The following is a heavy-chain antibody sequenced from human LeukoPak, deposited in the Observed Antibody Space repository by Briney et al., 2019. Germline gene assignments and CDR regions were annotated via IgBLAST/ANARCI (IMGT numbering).Heavy chain of an antibody. J-gene: IGHJ4*02. V-gene: IGHV4-34*01. D-gene: IGHD1-26*01. CDR1: GGSFSGYY. CDR2: INHSGST. CDR3: ARIVGVTVYFDY. Sequence: SETLSLTCAVYGGSFSGYYWSWIRQPPGKGLEWIGEINHSGSTNYNPSLKSRVTISVDTSKNQFSLKLSSVTAADTAVYYCARIVGVTVYFDYWGQGSLVTVSS.